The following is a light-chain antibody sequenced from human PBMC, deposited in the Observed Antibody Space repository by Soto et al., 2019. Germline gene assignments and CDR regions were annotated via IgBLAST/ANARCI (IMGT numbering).Light chain of an antibody. CDR2: GAS. CDR3: QQYNKWPRT. Sequence: EIVRTQSPATLSVSPGERATLSCRASQSISSDVAWYQQKPGQAPRLLIYGASTTATGIPARFSGSGSGTEFTLTISSLQSEDFAVYNCQQYNKWPRTFGQGTKVE. CDR1: QSISSD. J-gene: IGKJ2*01. V-gene: IGKV3-15*01.